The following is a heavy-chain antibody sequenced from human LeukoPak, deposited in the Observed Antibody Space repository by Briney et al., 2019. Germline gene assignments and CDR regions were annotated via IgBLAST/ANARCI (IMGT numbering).Heavy chain of an antibody. CDR2: ISNNGVST. J-gene: IGHJ4*02. CDR1: GFTFSNYA. Sequence: GGSLRLSCSASGFTFSNYAMAWVRQAPGKGLEYVSAISNNGVSTYYADSVKGRFTISRDNSKSTLYLQMNSLRAEDTAVYYCAKVGDYGDYALDYWGQGTLVTVSS. CDR3: AKVGDYGDYALDY. D-gene: IGHD4-17*01. V-gene: IGHV3-64D*09.